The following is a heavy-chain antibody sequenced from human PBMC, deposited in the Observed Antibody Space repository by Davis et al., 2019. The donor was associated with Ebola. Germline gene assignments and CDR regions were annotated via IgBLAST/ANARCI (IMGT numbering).Heavy chain of an antibody. CDR2: VYYGGRT. CDR3: ARHDSPIGHYALDV. J-gene: IGHJ6*02. D-gene: IGHD2-15*01. V-gene: IGHV4-39*01. CDR1: GGSMTTRNYC. Sequence: PSETLSLTCNVSGGSMTTRNYCWGWIRQSPGKGLEWIGSVYYGGRTYYKASLRSRVTISLDTSTNKFFLDLRSVSAADTAVYYCARHDSPIGHYALDVWGHGITVTVSS.